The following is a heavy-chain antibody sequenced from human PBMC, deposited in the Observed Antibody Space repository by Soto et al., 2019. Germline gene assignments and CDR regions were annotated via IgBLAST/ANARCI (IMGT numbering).Heavy chain of an antibody. CDR2: FDPEDGET. V-gene: IGHV1-24*01. D-gene: IGHD6-13*01. Sequence: ASVKVSCKVSGYTLTELSMHWVRQAPGKGLEWMGGFDPEDGETIYAQKFQGRVTMTEDTSTDTAYMELSSLRSEDTAVYYCATYPAGTKGDAFDIWGQGTMVTVSS. CDR3: ATYPAGTKGDAFDI. J-gene: IGHJ3*02. CDR1: GYTLTELS.